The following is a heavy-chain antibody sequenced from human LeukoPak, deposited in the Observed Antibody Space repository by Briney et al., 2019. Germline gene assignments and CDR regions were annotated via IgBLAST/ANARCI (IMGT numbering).Heavy chain of an antibody. D-gene: IGHD2-15*01. CDR3: AKNVVVKRYIDF. J-gene: IGHJ4*02. CDR1: GFTFSNHA. Sequence: GGSPRLSCGASGFTFSNHAMSWVRQAPGKGLQWVAVISGGGRTTEYADFVKGRFTISRDNSKNTLSLQMNSLTVEDTAIYFCAKNVVVKRYIDFWGQGTLVTVSS. V-gene: IGHV3-23*01. CDR2: ISGGGRTT.